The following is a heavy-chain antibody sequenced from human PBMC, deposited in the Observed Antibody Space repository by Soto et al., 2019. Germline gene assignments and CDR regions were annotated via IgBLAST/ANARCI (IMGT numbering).Heavy chain of an antibody. V-gene: IGHV3-23*01. J-gene: IGHJ4*02. D-gene: IGHD3-10*01. CDR2: ITGSGGKT. CDR1: EFTFSDYA. Sequence: EVQLLESGGGLIQPGGSLRLSCAASEFTFSDYAMTWVRQAPGKGLEWVSVITGSGGKTFYADYVKGRFSISRDNSKNTVYLEINSLRAEDTAVYYCAKGILSDYYGSGTYDYWGQGTLVTVSS. CDR3: AKGILSDYYGSGTYDY.